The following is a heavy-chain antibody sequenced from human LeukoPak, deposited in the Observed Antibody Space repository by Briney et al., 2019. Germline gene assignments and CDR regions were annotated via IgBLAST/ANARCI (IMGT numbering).Heavy chain of an antibody. CDR3: ARMALDGGDSIGFDS. J-gene: IGHJ5*01. CDR2: INPNIGDA. Sequence: ASVKVSCKASGYTFTDYFIHWVRQAPGQGLEWMGWINPNIGDASYAQKFQDRVTMTRDRSINTAYMELSRLTSDDTAVYYCARMALDGGDSIGFDSWGQGTLVAVSS. CDR1: GYTFTDYF. V-gene: IGHV1-2*02. D-gene: IGHD2-21*02.